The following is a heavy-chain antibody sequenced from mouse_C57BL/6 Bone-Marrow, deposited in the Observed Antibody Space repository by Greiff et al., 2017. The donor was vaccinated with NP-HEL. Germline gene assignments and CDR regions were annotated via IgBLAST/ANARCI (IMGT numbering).Heavy chain of an antibody. Sequence: EVKLVESGGDLVKPGGSLKLSCAASGFTFSSYGMSWVRQTPDKRLEWVATISSGGSYTYYPDSVKGRFTISRDNAKNTLYLQMSSLKSADTAMYYCARMGSSYYFDYWGQGTTLTVSS. J-gene: IGHJ2*01. V-gene: IGHV5-6*01. CDR1: GFTFSSYG. CDR2: ISSGGSYT. CDR3: ARMGSSYYFDY. D-gene: IGHD1-1*01.